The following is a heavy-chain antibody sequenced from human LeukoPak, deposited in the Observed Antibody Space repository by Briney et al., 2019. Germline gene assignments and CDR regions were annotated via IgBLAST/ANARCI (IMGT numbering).Heavy chain of an antibody. CDR3: ARGLYYYDSSGYYIGYFQH. CDR2: INSDGSST. CDR1: GFTFSSYW. V-gene: IGHV3-74*01. J-gene: IGHJ1*01. Sequence: GGSLRLSCAASGFTFSSYWMHWVRQAPGKGLVWVSRINSDGSSTSYADSVKGRFTISRDNAKNTLYLQMNSLRAEDTAVYYCARGLYYYDSSGYYIGYFQHWGQGTLVTVSS. D-gene: IGHD3-22*01.